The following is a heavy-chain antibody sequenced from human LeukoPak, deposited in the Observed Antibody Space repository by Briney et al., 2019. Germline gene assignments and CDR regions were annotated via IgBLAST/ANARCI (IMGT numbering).Heavy chain of an antibody. J-gene: IGHJ2*01. CDR2: INHSGST. CDR1: GGSFSGYY. Sequence: SETLSLTCAVYGGSFSGYYWSWIRQPPGKGLEWIGEINHSGSTNYNPSLKSRVTISVDTSKNQFSLKLSSMTAADTAVYYCARGALIAAAQDYWYFDLWGRGTLVTVSS. D-gene: IGHD6-13*01. CDR3: ARGALIAAAQDYWYFDL. V-gene: IGHV4-34*01.